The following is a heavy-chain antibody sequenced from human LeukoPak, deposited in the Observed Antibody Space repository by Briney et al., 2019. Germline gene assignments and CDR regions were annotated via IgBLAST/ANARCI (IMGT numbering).Heavy chain of an antibody. CDR1: GFTFSSYD. CDR2: IGTAGDT. J-gene: IGHJ4*02. CDR3: ARVSRGPQPYYYDSSGYMDY. D-gene: IGHD3-22*01. Sequence: GGSLRLSCAASGFTFSSYDMHWVRQVTGKGLEWVSGIGTAGDTYYLGSVKGRFTISRDNSKNTLYLQMNSLRAEDTAVYYCARVSRGPQPYYYDSSGYMDYWGQGTLVTVSS. V-gene: IGHV3-13*01.